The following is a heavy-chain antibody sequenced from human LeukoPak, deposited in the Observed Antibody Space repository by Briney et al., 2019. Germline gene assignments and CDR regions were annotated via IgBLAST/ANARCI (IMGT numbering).Heavy chain of an antibody. CDR2: ISYDGSNK. V-gene: IGHV3-30-3*01. J-gene: IGHJ4*02. D-gene: IGHD3-10*01. CDR1: GFTFSSYA. Sequence: PGGSLRLSCAASGFTFSSYAMHWVRQAPGKGLEWVAVISYDGSNKYYADSVKGRFTISRDNSKNTLYLQMNSLRAEDTAVYYCARGAMVRGDIIMILSASYYFDYWGQGTLVTVSS. CDR3: ARGAMVRGDIIMILSASYYFDY.